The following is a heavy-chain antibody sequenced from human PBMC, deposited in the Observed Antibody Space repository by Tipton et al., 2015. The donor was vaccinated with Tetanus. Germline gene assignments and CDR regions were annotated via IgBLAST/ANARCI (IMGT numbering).Heavy chain of an antibody. V-gene: IGHV4-34*01. Sequence: TLFLTCAVYGASFSDYYWSWIRQAPGKGLEWIGEINHSGSTNHNPSLKSRLTMSVDTSNNLFSLKLTSVTAADTAVYYCARVQLSSSFLKYNWLDPWGQGTLVTVAS. CDR3: ARVQLSSSFLKYNWLDP. CDR1: GASFSDYY. D-gene: IGHD3-3*02. J-gene: IGHJ5*02. CDR2: INHSGST.